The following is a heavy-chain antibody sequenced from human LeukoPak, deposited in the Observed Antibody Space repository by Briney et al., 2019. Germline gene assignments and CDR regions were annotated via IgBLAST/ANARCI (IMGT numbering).Heavy chain of an antibody. CDR1: GYSISNGYD. CDR2: IYHNGRT. CDR3: ARQGGIASEYFQH. J-gene: IGHJ1*01. V-gene: IGHV4-38-2*01. Sequence: SETLSLTCAVSGYSISNGYDWGWIRQPPGKGLEYVASIYHNGRTYYNPSLKSRVTMSVDTSRNRFFLKLSSVTAADTAVYYCARQGGIASEYFQHWGQGTLVTVSS. D-gene: IGHD6-13*01.